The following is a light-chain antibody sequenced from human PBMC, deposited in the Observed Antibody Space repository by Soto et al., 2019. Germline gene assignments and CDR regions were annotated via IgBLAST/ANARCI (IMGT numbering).Light chain of an antibody. CDR2: DAS. V-gene: IGKV1-5*01. CDR1: QSISSG. CDR3: QQDNSYSQT. Sequence: IQMTHFPSSLSASVRDRVSITCRASQSISSGLAWYQQKPGKAPKLLIYDASSLESGVPSRFSGSGSGTEFTLTISSLQPEDFATYYCQQDNSYSQTFGQGTKVDI. J-gene: IGKJ1*01.